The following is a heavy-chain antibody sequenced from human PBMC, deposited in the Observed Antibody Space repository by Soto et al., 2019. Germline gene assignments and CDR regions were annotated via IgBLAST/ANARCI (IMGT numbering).Heavy chain of an antibody. Sequence: QVQLQQSGPGLVKPSQTLSLTCTVSGGSISYEYYHWTWIRQSPGQGLEWIGYIHYSGSIIYNPSFKSRVTISVDTSKNRFSLQLSSVTDADTAVYFCAREDDGGDRDYYGLDVWGQGTTVTVSS. CDR3: AREDDGGDRDYYGLDV. CDR2: IHYSGSI. CDR1: GGSISYEYYH. D-gene: IGHD2-21*02. J-gene: IGHJ6*02. V-gene: IGHV4-30-4*08.